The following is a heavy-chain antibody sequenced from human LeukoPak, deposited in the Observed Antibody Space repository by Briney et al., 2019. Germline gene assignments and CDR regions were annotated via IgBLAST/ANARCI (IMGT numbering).Heavy chain of an antibody. D-gene: IGHD3-22*01. CDR2: ISSSSSYT. V-gene: IGHV3-11*06. CDR3: ARVEYYYDSSGPPSPFYFDY. Sequence: GGSLRLSCAASGFTLSDYYMSWIRQAPGKGLEWVSYISSSSSYTNYADSVKGRFTISRDNAKNSLYLQMNSLRAEDTAVYYCARVEYYYDSSGPPSPFYFDYWGQGTLVTVSS. J-gene: IGHJ4*02. CDR1: GFTLSDYY.